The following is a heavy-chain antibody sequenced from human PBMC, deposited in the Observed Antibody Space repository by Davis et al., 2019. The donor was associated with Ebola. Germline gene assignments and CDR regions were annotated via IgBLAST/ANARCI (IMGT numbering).Heavy chain of an antibody. Sequence: GESLKISCAASGFTFSGSAMHWVRQAPGKGLEWVAVIWYDGSNKYYADSVKGRFTISRDNSKNTLYLQMNSLRAEDTAVYYCARTYCGGDCSFDYWGQGTLVTVSS. CDR2: IWYDGSNK. V-gene: IGHV3-33*08. CDR3: ARTYCGGDCSFDY. D-gene: IGHD2-21*01. J-gene: IGHJ4*02. CDR1: GFTFSGSA.